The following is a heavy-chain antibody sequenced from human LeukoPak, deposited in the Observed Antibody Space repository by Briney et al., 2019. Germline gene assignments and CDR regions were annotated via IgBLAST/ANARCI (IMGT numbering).Heavy chain of an antibody. Sequence: SETLSLTCIVSGGSISSSGSYWGWIRQPPGKGLEWIGTISHSGTTYYNPSLKSRVAISENTSKNQFSLKLNSVTAADTAIYFCARDVLATNWFDPSGQGTLVTVSS. CDR1: GGSISSSGSY. J-gene: IGHJ5*02. V-gene: IGHV4-39*02. CDR3: ARDVLATNWFDP. CDR2: ISHSGTT. D-gene: IGHD2-8*02.